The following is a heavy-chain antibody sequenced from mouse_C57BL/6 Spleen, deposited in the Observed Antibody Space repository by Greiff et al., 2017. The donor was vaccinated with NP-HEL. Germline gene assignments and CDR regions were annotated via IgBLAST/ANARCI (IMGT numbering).Heavy chain of an antibody. Sequence: EVQLQESGPGLVKPSQSLSLTCSVTGYSITSGYYWNWIRQFPGNKLEWMGYISYDGSNNYNPSLKNRISITRDTSKNQFFLKLNSVTTEDTATYYCARDPFYYGSSYVGYFDVWAQGPRSPSPQ. CDR3: ARDPFYYGSSYVGYFDV. CDR2: ISYDGSN. V-gene: IGHV3-6*01. CDR1: GYSITSGYY. D-gene: IGHD1-1*01. J-gene: IGHJ1*03.